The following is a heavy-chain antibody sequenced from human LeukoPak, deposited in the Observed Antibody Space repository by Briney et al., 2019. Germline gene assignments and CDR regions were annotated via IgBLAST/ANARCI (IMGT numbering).Heavy chain of an antibody. CDR2: INPNSGGT. Sequence: EASVKVSCTASGYTFTGYYMHWVRQAPGQGLEWMGWINPNSGGTNYAQKFQGRVTMTRDTSISTAYMELSRLRSDDTAVYYCARDGVGYYDSSGYYYFQHWGQGTLVTVSS. V-gene: IGHV1-2*02. D-gene: IGHD3-22*01. CDR1: GYTFTGYY. CDR3: ARDGVGYYDSSGYYYFQH. J-gene: IGHJ1*01.